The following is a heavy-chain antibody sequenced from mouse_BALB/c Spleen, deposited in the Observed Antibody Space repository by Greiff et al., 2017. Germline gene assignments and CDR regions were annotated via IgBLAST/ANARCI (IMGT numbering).Heavy chain of an antibody. D-gene: IGHD2-14*01. CDR1: GYSITSDYA. J-gene: IGHJ2*01. CDR3: ARDRYDSFDY. Sequence: EVKLVESGPGLVKPSQSLSLTCTVTGYSITSDYAWNWIRQFPGNKLEWMGYISYSGSTSYNPSLKSRISITRDTSKNQFFLQLNSVTTEDTATYYCARDRYDSFDYWGQGTTLTVSS. CDR2: ISYSGST. V-gene: IGHV3-2*02.